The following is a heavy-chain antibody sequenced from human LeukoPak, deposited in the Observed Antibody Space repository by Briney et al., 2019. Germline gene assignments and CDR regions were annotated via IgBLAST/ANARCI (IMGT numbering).Heavy chain of an antibody. CDR1: GFTFSTYW. CDR2: IKQDGSEK. D-gene: IGHD2-8*01. CDR3: ARDPGRPYCTNGVCFYYFDY. Sequence: GGSLRLSCAASGFTFSTYWMRLVRQAPGKGLEWVANIKQDGSEKYYVDSVKGRFTISRDNAKNSLYLQMNSLRAEDTAVYYCARDPGRPYCTNGVCFYYFDYWGQGTLVTVSS. J-gene: IGHJ4*02. V-gene: IGHV3-7*01.